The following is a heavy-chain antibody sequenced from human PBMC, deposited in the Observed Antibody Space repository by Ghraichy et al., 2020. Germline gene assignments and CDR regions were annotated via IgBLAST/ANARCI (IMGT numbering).Heavy chain of an antibody. CDR2: ISSSSSYI. Sequence: LSLTCAASGFTFSSYSMNWVRQAPGKGLEWVSSISSSSSYIYYADSVKGRFTISRDNAKNSLYLQMNSLRAEDTAVYYCARDSRVHWELLLTPYYYYYGMDVWGQGTTVTVSS. CDR1: GFTFSSYS. CDR3: ARDSRVHWELLLTPYYYYYGMDV. D-gene: IGHD1-26*01. J-gene: IGHJ6*02. V-gene: IGHV3-21*01.